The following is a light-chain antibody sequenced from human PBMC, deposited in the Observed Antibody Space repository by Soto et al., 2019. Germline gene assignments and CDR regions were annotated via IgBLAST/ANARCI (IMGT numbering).Light chain of an antibody. Sequence: IVMTQSPATLSVSPGERATLSCRASQSINSNLAWYQQKPGQAPRLLMFRASIRATGFPARFSGSGSGTEFNITISILQSEDSAIYYCQQYNNWPRATFGGGTKVDIK. V-gene: IGKV3D-15*03. J-gene: IGKJ4*01. CDR2: RAS. CDR3: QQYNNWPRAT. CDR1: QSINSN.